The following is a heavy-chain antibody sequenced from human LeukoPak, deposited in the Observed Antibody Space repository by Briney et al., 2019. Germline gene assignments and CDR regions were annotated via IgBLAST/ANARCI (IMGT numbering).Heavy chain of an antibody. CDR1: GDSISDHRYY. Sequence: PSETLSLTCTVSGDSISDHRYYWAWIRQPPGTGLEWIGSIFYAGTTYSNPSLTSRLTISVDTSKNQFSLKLSSVTAADTAVYYCARVSWFPGTSYYYMDVWGKGTTVTVSS. CDR3: ARVSWFPGTSYYYMDV. J-gene: IGHJ6*03. D-gene: IGHD1-1*01. V-gene: IGHV4-39*07. CDR2: IFYAGTT.